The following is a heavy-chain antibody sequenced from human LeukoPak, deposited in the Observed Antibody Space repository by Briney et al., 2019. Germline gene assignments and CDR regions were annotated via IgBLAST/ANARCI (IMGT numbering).Heavy chain of an antibody. CDR2: INHSGST. CDR1: SESFSTYY. Sequence: SETLSLTCAVYSESFSTYYWNWIRQPPGKGLEWIGEINHSGSTTYNPSPKSRVTISVDTSKNQFSLKLSSVTAADTAVYYCARATIVGAQYYFDYWGQGTLVTVSS. CDR3: ARATIVGAQYYFDY. D-gene: IGHD1-26*01. J-gene: IGHJ4*02. V-gene: IGHV4-34*01.